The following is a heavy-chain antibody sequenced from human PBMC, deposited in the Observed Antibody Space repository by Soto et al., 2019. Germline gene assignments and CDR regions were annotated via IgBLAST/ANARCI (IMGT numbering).Heavy chain of an antibody. CDR3: ARSYSFGGVISPTFDY. V-gene: IGHV1-69*14. CDR1: GGTFSTHA. D-gene: IGHD3-16*02. J-gene: IGHJ4*02. CDR2: INPIFGTT. Sequence: QDQLVQSGAEVKKPGSSVKVSCKASGGTFSTHAITWVRQAPGQGLEWMGGINPIFGTTNYAQKFQGRLTIPADKSTTTAYMELSSLRSDDTAVYYCARSYSFGGVISPTFDYWGQGTLVTVSS.